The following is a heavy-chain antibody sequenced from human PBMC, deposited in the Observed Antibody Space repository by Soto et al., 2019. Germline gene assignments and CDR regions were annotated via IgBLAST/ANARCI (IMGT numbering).Heavy chain of an antibody. Sequence: QVQLQESGPGLVKPSQTLSLTCTVSGGSISSGDYYWTWIRQHPGKGLEWIGYIYYSGSTKHNPSLKRRITISVDTSKNQFSLKLNSVTAADTAVYYCARTKTSRTSFHVDYWGQGTQVTVSS. CDR3: ARTKTSRTSFHVDY. V-gene: IGHV4-31*03. J-gene: IGHJ4*02. CDR2: IYYSGST. CDR1: GGSISSGDYY. D-gene: IGHD2-2*01.